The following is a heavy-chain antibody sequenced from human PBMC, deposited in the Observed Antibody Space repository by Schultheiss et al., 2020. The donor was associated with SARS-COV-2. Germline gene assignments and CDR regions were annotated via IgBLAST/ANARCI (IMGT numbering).Heavy chain of an antibody. V-gene: IGHV3-23*01. D-gene: IGHD6-19*01. CDR3: AKVASSGWYGYLGY. CDR1: GFTFSSYD. CDR2: ISGSGGST. Sequence: GGSLRLSCAASGFTFSSYDMSWVRQAPGKGLEWVSAISGSGGSTYYADSVKGRFTISRDNSKNTLYLQMNSLRAEDTAVYYCAKVASSGWYGYLGYWGQGTLVTVSS. J-gene: IGHJ4*02.